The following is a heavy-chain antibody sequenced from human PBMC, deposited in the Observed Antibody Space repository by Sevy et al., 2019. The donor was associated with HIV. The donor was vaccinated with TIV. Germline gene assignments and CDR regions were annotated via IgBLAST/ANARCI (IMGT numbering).Heavy chain of an antibody. CDR3: ARGTSIPATIPDYFDY. Sequence: ASVKVSCKASSHIIGIYGITWVRQAPGQGLEWMGWISTYNGNTKYAQKFQGRVTLTTDTSTSTAYMELTNLRSDDTAVYFCARGTSIPATIPDYFDYWGQGTLVTVSS. D-gene: IGHD2-2*02. V-gene: IGHV1-18*01. CDR1: SHIIGIYG. CDR2: ISTYNGNT. J-gene: IGHJ4*02.